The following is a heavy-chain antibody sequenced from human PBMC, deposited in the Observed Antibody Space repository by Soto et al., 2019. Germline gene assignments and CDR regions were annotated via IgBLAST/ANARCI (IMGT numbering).Heavy chain of an antibody. Sequence: EVQLLESGGGLVQPGGSLRLSCAASGFPFSSRAMSWVRQAPGKGLEWVSAISGSGTITYYADSVKGRFTISRDTSNNTLYLQMNSLRADDTAVYYCAEWARYCSGADCRAWGQGSPVTVSS. CDR3: AEWARYCSGADCRA. J-gene: IGHJ5*02. D-gene: IGHD2-15*01. CDR1: GFPFSSRA. V-gene: IGHV3-23*01. CDR2: ISGSGTIT.